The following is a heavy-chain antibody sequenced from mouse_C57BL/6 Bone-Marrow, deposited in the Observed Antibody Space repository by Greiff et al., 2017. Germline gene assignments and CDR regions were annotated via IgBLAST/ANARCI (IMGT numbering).Heavy chain of an antibody. J-gene: IGHJ3*01. V-gene: IGHV1-39*01. CDR2: FNPNYGTT. CDR3: ARGRAYYSNYGRGLFAY. Sequence: EVQLQQSGPELVKPGASVKISCKASGYSFTDYNMNWVKQSNGKILEWIGVFNPNYGTTSYNQKFKGKATLTVDQSSSTAYMQLNSLTSEDSAVYYCARGRAYYSNYGRGLFAYWGQGTLVTVSA. CDR1: GYSFTDYN. D-gene: IGHD2-5*01.